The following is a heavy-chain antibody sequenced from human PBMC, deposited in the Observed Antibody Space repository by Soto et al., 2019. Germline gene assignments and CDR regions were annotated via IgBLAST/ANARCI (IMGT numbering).Heavy chain of an antibody. CDR1: GGSISSSSYY. V-gene: IGHV4-39*01. CDR3: TSRARISMIVDY. J-gene: IGHJ4*02. D-gene: IGHD3-22*01. CDR2: IYYSGST. Sequence: PSETLSLTCTVSGGSISSSSYYWGWIRQPPGKGLEWIGSIYYSGSTYYNPSLKSRVTISVDTSKNQFSLKLSSVTAADTAVYYCTSRARISMIVDYWGPGTLVTVSS.